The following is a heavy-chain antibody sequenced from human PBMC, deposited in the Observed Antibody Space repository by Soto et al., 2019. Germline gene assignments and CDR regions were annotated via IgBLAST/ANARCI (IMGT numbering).Heavy chain of an antibody. Sequence: QVQLVESGGGVVQPGTSLRLSCAASGFSFSNYGMHWVRQAPGKGLEWVAVISHDENKKYYSESVRGRFTISRDNSKNTLYLQMSSLTPEDTAIYYSARDSFAPWQWLVLNWFDPWGQGTLVTVSA. CDR1: GFSFSNYG. J-gene: IGHJ5*02. D-gene: IGHD6-19*01. CDR3: ARDSFAPWQWLVLNWFDP. V-gene: IGHV3-30-3*01. CDR2: ISHDENKK.